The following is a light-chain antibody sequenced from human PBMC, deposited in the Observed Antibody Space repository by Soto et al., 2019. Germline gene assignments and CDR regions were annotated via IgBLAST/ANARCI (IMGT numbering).Light chain of an antibody. V-gene: IGKV1-9*01. CDR1: QGISSY. CDR3: QQLNSYPRT. CDR2: AAS. Sequence: IQLTQSPSSLSASVGDRVTITCRASQGISSYLAWYQQKPGKAPKLLIYAASTLRSVVPSRFSGSGSGTDFTLTISSLQPEDFATYYCQQLNSYPRTFGQGTKVEIK. J-gene: IGKJ1*01.